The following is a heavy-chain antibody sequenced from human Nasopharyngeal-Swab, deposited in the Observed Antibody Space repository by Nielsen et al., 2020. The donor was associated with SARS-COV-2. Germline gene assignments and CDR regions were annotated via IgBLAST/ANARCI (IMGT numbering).Heavy chain of an antibody. Sequence: GESLKISCAASGFTLSRYAMSWVRQAPGKGREWVSGINSPGGTYYRDSVKGRFTISNDNSQNTLYLQMDSLRAEDTAIYYCVKDYPELVGSSSIFDYWGQGIQVTVSS. CDR1: GFTLSRYA. CDR3: VKDYPELVGSSSIFDY. CDR2: INSPGGT. D-gene: IGHD3-10*01. J-gene: IGHJ4*02. V-gene: IGHV3-23*01.